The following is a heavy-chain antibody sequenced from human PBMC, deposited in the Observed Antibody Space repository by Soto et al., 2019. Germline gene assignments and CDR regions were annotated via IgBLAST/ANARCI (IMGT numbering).Heavy chain of an antibody. J-gene: IGHJ5*02. CDR2: IYSSGST. Sequence: PSEPLSLNWTVSGGAIGMYSWISLRPPAGKGLEWIVRIYSSGSTKYNPSLQSRVTMSLDTSNNQFSLRLTAVTAADTAVYYCAIGHPASTWFDPRSQRTFLTISS. V-gene: IGHV4-4*07. CDR1: GGAIGMYS. D-gene: IGHD2-2*01. CDR3: AIGHPASTWFDP.